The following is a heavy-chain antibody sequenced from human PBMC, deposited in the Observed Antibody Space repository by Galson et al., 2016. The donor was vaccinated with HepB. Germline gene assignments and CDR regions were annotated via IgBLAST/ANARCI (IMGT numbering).Heavy chain of an antibody. CDR1: GDSISSSGYY. D-gene: IGHD3-22*01. CDR2: IYYSGTT. Sequence: TLSLTCTVSGDSISSSGYYWNWIRQHPGKGLEWIGYIYYSGTTHYNSSLKSRVTIQVEMPKNQFSLKLNSVTAADTAVYSCSRDLYYYDSSGYDRDFDYWGQGTQVTVSS. V-gene: IGHV4-31*03. CDR3: SRDLYYYDSSGYDRDFDY. J-gene: IGHJ4*02.